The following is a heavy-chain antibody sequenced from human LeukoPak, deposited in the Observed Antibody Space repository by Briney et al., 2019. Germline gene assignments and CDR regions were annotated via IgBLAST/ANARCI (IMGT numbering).Heavy chain of an antibody. Sequence: PSETLSLTCTVSGGSVSGYYWSWIRQPPGKGLEWVGYIFYSGTTLYSPSLKSRVTMSVDTSENQFSLRLNFVTAADTAVYYCARHDVVPVVRRVFICWGQGILVTVSS. D-gene: IGHD3-10*02. CDR1: GGSVSGYY. CDR2: IFYSGTT. J-gene: IGHJ4*02. CDR3: ARHDVVPVVRRVFIC. V-gene: IGHV4-59*08.